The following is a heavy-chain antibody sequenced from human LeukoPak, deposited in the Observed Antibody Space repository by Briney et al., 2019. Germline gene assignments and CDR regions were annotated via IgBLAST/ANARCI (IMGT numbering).Heavy chain of an antibody. D-gene: IGHD6-13*01. Sequence: PGGSLRLSCAASGFNFSSYEMIWVRQAPGKGLEWVSYISTSGSTIYYGDSVEGRFTISRDNAMNSLYLQMNSLRAEDTAVYYCGRGDYSSSWYLDHWGQGTLVTVSS. V-gene: IGHV3-48*03. CDR2: ISTSGSTI. CDR3: GRGDYSSSWYLDH. J-gene: IGHJ4*02. CDR1: GFNFSSYE.